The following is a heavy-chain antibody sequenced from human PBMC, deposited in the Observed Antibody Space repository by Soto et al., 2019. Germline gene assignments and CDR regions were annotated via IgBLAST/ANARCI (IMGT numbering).Heavy chain of an antibody. CDR1: GFTFSSYA. V-gene: IGHV3-30-3*01. CDR3: ARAPHYYYYGMDV. Sequence: QVQLVESGGGVVQPGRSLRLSCAASGFTFSSYAMHWVRQAPGKGLEWVAVISYDGSNKYYADSVKGRFTISRDNSKNPLYLQMNSLRAEDTAVYYCARAPHYYYYGMDVWGQGTTVTVSS. J-gene: IGHJ6*02. CDR2: ISYDGSNK.